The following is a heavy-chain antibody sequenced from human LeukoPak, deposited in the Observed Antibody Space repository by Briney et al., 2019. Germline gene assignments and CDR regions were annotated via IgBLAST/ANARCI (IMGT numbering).Heavy chain of an antibody. CDR1: GFTFDDYA. J-gene: IGHJ6*02. CDR2: ISGDGGST. Sequence: GGFLRLSCAASGFTFDDYAMHWVRQAPGKGLEWVSLISGDGGSTYYADSVKGRFTISRDNSKNSLYLQMNSLRTEDTALYYCAKSEIVLYYYYGMDVWGQGTTVTVSS. D-gene: IGHD2/OR15-2a*01. V-gene: IGHV3-43*02. CDR3: AKSEIVLYYYYGMDV.